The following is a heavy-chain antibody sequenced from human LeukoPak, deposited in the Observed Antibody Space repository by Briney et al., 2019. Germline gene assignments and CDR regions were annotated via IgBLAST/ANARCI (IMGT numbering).Heavy chain of an antibody. D-gene: IGHD3-9*01. V-gene: IGHV1-2*02. CDR2: INPNSGGT. CDR3: AREGKYYDILTGYYRNFDY. Sequence: ASVKVSCKASGYTFTSYGISWVRQAPGQGLEWTGWINPNSGGTNYAQKFQGRVTMTRDTSISTAYMELSRLRSDDTAVYYCAREGKYYDILTGYYRNFDYWGQGTLVTVSS. CDR1: GYTFTSYG. J-gene: IGHJ4*02.